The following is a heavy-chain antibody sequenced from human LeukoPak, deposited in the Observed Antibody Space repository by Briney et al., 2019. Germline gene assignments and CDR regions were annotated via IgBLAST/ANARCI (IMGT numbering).Heavy chain of an antibody. CDR2: ISGSGGST. V-gene: IGHV3-23*01. J-gene: IGHJ5*02. Sequence: GGSLRLSCAPSGLTFSSYAMSWVRQPPGKGLEWVSAISGSGGSTYYADSVKGRFTISRDNSKNTLYLQMNSLRAEDSAVYYCAKQRARNWFDPWGQGTLVTVSS. D-gene: IGHD5-24*01. CDR1: GLTFSSYA. CDR3: AKQRARNWFDP.